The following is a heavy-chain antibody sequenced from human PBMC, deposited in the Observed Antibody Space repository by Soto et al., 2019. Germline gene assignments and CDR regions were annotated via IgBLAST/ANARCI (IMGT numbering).Heavy chain of an antibody. D-gene: IGHD2-15*01. V-gene: IGHV1-2*02. J-gene: IGHJ4*02. CDR1: GYTFTGYY. CDR3: ARANVVVVAATREYYFDY. Sequence: QVQLVQSGAEVKKPGASVKVSCKASGYTFTGYYMHWVRQAPGQGLEWMGWINPNSGGTNYAQKFQGRVTMTRDTSISTAYMELSRLRSDDTAVYYCARANVVVVAATREYYFDYWGQGTLVTVSS. CDR2: INPNSGGT.